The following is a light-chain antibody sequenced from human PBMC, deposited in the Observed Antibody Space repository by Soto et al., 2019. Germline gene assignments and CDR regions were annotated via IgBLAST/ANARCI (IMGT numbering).Light chain of an antibody. V-gene: IGKV3-20*01. CDR3: QQDGSPPGST. J-gene: IGKJ4*01. CDR2: AVT. CDR1: QSVGNSY. Sequence: EIVLTQSPGTLSLSPGERAILSCRASQSVGNSYLAWYQQKPGQPPRLLIYAVTSRATGIPDRFSGSGSGTDVTLTSSRREPEDFAVHLCQQDGSPPGSTFGGGTKVEIK.